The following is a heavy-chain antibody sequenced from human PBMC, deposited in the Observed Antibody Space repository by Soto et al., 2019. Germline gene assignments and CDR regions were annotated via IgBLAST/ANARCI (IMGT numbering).Heavy chain of an antibody. V-gene: IGHV3-48*04. D-gene: IGHD5-12*01. CDR1: GFKFSDYS. CDR2: ISRSNSTT. CDR3: ARDTNHYDWLDY. J-gene: IGHJ4*02. Sequence: EVQLVESGGGLVRPGGSLRLSCAASGFKFSDYSMNWVRQAPGKGLEWVSYISRSNSTTYYAASVRGRFTISRDNAKNVLFLQLNSLRAEDTAVYYCARDTNHYDWLDYWGQGTLVTVSS.